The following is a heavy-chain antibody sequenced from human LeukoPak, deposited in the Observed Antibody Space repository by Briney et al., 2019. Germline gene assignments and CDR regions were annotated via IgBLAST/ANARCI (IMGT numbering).Heavy chain of an antibody. CDR3: ARDISAAGHYYNYYTMDV. CDR1: GFTFSSYA. CDR2: IGPSGSTI. D-gene: IGHD2/OR15-2a*01. Sequence: GGSLRLSCAASGFTFSSYAMSWVRQAPGEGLEWVSYIGPSGSTIFYADSVKGRFTISRDNAKKSLYLQMDSLRADDTAVYYCARDISAAGHYYNYYTMDVWGQGTTVTVSS. J-gene: IGHJ6*02. V-gene: IGHV3-48*04.